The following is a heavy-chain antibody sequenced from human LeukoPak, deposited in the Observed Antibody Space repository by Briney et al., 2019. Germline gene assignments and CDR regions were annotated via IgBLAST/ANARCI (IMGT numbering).Heavy chain of an antibody. V-gene: IGHV3-30-3*01. D-gene: IGHD5-12*01. CDR3: AREKSLYSGNDPFDH. J-gene: IGHJ4*02. Sequence: GGSLRLSCAASGFTFSRYAMHWVRQAPGKGLEWVAVISYDGSNKYYADSVKGRFTISRDNSQNTLFLQMDSLRAEDTAMYYCAREKSLYSGNDPFDHWGQGTLVTVSS. CDR2: ISYDGSNK. CDR1: GFTFSRYA.